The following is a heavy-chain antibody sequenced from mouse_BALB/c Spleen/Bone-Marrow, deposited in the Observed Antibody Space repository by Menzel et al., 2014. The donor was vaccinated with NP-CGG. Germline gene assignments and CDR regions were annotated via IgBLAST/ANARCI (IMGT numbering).Heavy chain of an antibody. CDR1: GFTFSSYT. V-gene: IGHV5-12-2*01. Sequence: EVMLVESGGGLVQPGGSLKLSCAASGFTFSSYTMSWVRQTPEKRLEWVAYISNGGGSTYYPDTVKGRFTISRDNAKNTLYLQMSSLKSEDTAMYYCARRSAATYYFDYWGQGTTHTVSS. CDR3: ARRSAATYYFDY. CDR2: ISNGGGST. J-gene: IGHJ2*01. D-gene: IGHD1-2*01.